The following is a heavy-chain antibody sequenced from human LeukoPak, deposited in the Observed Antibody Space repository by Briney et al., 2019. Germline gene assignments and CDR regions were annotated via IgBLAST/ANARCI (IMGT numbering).Heavy chain of an antibody. CDR2: ITSDGTGT. J-gene: IGHJ4*02. V-gene: IGHV3-74*01. D-gene: IGHD2-21*02. CDR3: AILKSPTDPDY. CDR1: GIRISDHW. Sequence: GGSLRLSCAVSGIRISDHWMHWVRQVPGRQPEWLARITSDGTGTSYADSVRGRFMISRDNARNTLFLQMTSVRGDDTAVYYYAILKSPTDPDYWGQGTLVTVSA.